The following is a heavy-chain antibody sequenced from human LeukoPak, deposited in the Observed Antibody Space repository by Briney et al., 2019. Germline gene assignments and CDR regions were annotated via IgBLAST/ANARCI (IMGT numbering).Heavy chain of an antibody. V-gene: IGHV3-7*01. CDR3: ARGYRDY. J-gene: IGHJ4*02. D-gene: IGHD1-14*01. CDR2: IKQDGSEK. Sequence: GGSLRLSCEASGFTFSSYWMSWVRQAPGKGLEWVANIKQDGSEKYYVDSVKGRFTISRDNAKNSLYLQMNSLRAEDTALYYCARGYRDYWGQGTLATVSS. CDR1: GFTFSSYW.